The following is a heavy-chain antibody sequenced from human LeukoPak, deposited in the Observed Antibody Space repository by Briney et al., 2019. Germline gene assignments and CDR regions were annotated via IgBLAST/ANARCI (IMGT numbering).Heavy chain of an antibody. Sequence: SSETLSLACAVYGGSFSGYYWSWIRQPPGKGLEWIGEINHSGSTNYNPSLKSRATISVDTSKNQFSLKLSSVTAADTAVYYCARGRNLWFGELWGLWGQGTLVTVSS. CDR3: ARGRNLWFGELWGL. J-gene: IGHJ4*02. V-gene: IGHV4-34*01. CDR2: INHSGST. D-gene: IGHD3-10*01. CDR1: GGSFSGYY.